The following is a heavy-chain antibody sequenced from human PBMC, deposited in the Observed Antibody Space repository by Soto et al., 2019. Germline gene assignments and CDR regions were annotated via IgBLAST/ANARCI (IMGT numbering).Heavy chain of an antibody. D-gene: IGHD1-1*01. Sequence: QVQLVQSGTEVKKPGASVKVSCKASGYTFTNYDISWVRQAPGQGLEWMAWISAHNGNKNYAEKFQGRVTMTTDTSTSTAYMEVRSRRSDDTVVYYCARGLQSYFGMDVWCKGTTVTVSS. J-gene: IGHJ6*04. CDR3: ARGLQSYFGMDV. CDR1: GYTFTNYD. CDR2: ISAHNGNK. V-gene: IGHV1-18*01.